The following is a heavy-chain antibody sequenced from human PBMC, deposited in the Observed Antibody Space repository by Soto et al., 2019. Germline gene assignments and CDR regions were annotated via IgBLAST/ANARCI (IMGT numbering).Heavy chain of an antibody. CDR2: IYYSGST. Sequence: SETLSLTCTVSGGSISSSSYYWGWIRQPPGKGLEWIGSIYYSGSTYYNPSLKSRVTISVDTSKNQFSLKLSSVTAADTAVYYCARRYWFGELFIDYWGQGTLVTVSS. CDR3: ARRYWFGELFIDY. CDR1: GGSISSSSYY. V-gene: IGHV4-39*01. J-gene: IGHJ4*02. D-gene: IGHD3-10*01.